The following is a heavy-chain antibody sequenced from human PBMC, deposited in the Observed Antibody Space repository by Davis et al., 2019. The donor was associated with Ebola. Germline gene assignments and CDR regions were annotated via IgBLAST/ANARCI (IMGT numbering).Heavy chain of an antibody. J-gene: IGHJ4*02. CDR1: GYSFTSYW. CDR3: ARAPGHGGDY. CDR2: IDPSDSYT. Sequence: GGSLRLSCKGSGYSFTSYWISWVRQLPGKGLEWLGRIDPSDSYTNYSPSFQGHATISADKSISTAYLQWSGLKASDTAMYYCARAPGHGGDYWGQGTLVTVSS. V-gene: IGHV5-10-1*01. D-gene: IGHD3-10*01.